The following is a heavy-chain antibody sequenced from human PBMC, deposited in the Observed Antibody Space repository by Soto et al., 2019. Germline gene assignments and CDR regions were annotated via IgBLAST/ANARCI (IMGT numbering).Heavy chain of an antibody. CDR2: IYHSGST. D-gene: IGHD5-12*01. J-gene: IGHJ4*02. CDR3: ARIRGRTPRYYFDY. CDR1: GGSISSSNW. Sequence: SETLSLTCAVSGGSISSSNWWSWVRQPPGKGLEWIGEIYHSGSTNYNPSLKSRVTISVDKSKNQFSLKLSSVTAADTAVYYCARIRGRTPRYYFDYWGQGTLVTVSS. V-gene: IGHV4-4*02.